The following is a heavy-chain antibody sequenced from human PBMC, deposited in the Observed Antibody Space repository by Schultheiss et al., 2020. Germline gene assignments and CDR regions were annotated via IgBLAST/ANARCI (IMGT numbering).Heavy chain of an antibody. V-gene: IGHV4-34*01. CDR1: GGSFSGYY. CDR3: ARVGDIYDILTGRDYYYGMDV. J-gene: IGHJ6*04. Sequence: SETLSLTCAVYGGSFSGYYWSWIRQPPGKGLEWIGEINHSGSTNYNPSLKSRVTISVDTSKNQFSLKLSSVTAADTAVYYCARVGDIYDILTGRDYYYGMDVWGKGTTVTVSS. D-gene: IGHD3-9*01. CDR2: INHSGST.